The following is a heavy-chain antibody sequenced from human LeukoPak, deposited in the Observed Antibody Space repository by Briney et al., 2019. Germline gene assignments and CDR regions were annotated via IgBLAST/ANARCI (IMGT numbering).Heavy chain of an antibody. J-gene: IGHJ4*02. D-gene: IGHD1-26*01. V-gene: IGHV1-69*01. CDR2: IIPIFGTA. CDR1: GGTFSSCA. Sequence: SVKVSCKASGGTFSSCAISWVRQAPGQGLEWMGGIIPIFGTANYAQKFQGRVTITADESTSTAYMELSSLRSEDTAVYYCARDGGGARAADYWGQGTLVTVSS. CDR3: ARDGGGARAADY.